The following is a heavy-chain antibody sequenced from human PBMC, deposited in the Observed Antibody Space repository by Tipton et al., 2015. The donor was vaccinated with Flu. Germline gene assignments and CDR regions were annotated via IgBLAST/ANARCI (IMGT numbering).Heavy chain of an antibody. J-gene: IGHJ2*01. CDR2: IYPGDSDT. V-gene: IGHV5-51*01. D-gene: IGHD2-2*02. Sequence: QLVQSGAEVKKPGESLKISCKGSGYSFTSYWIGWVRQMPGKGLEWMGIIYPGDSDTRYSPSFQGQVTISADKSISTAYLQWSSLKASDTAMYYCARLGGYCSSTSCYTGYFDLWGRGPLVPVSS. CDR3: ARLGGYCSSTSCYTGYFDL. CDR1: GYSFTSYW.